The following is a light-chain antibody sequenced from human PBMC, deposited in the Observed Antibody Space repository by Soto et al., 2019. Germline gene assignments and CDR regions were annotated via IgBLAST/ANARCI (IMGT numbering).Light chain of an antibody. CDR2: DAS. Sequence: PGILNLSPRNRSTLSFRASQTISSGFLAWYQQKFGQAPRLLIYDASNRATGVPDRFSGSGSGTDFSLTISSLEPEDFAVYHCQQDSSSPRTFGQGTRLEIK. CDR1: QTISSGF. CDR3: QQDSSSPRT. V-gene: IGKV3-20*01. J-gene: IGKJ5*01.